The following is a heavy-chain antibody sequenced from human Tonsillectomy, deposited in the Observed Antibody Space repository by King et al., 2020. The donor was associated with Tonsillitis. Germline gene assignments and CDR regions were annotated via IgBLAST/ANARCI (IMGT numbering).Heavy chain of an antibody. Sequence: VQLVESGGGLVQPGGSLRLSCAASGFTFSIYAVSWVRQTPGKGLEWVSAISGSGRGTYYADSVKGRFTISRDNSKNTLYLEMNSLRGEDTAVYYCAKVYYGGSCSGGSCKPGVLLSNHLENWGQGTLVTVSS. CDR3: AKVYYGGSCSGGSCKPGVLLSNHLEN. J-gene: IGHJ4*02. D-gene: IGHD2-15*01. CDR2: ISGSGRGT. V-gene: IGHV3-23*04. CDR1: GFTFSIYA.